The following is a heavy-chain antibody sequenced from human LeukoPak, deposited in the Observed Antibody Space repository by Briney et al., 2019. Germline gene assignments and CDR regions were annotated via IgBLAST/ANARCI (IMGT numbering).Heavy chain of an antibody. CDR3: TRRLMTTANDY. V-gene: IGHV3-73*01. CDR1: GFTFSGSA. CDR2: IRSKANDHAT. Sequence: QPGGSLKLSCAASGFTFSGSAMHWVRQSPGKGLEWVGRIRSKANDHATAYAASVRGRFTISRDDSKNTAYLQMNSLKTEGTAVYYCTRRLMTTANDYWGQGTLVTVSS. D-gene: IGHD4-17*01. J-gene: IGHJ4*02.